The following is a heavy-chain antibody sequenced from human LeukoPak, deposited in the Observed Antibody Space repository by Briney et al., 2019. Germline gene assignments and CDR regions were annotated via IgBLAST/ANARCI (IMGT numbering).Heavy chain of an antibody. V-gene: IGHV4-59*08. Sequence: SETLSLTCTVSGGSISSYYWSWIRQPPGKGLEGIGYIYYSGSTNYNPSLKSRVTISVDTSKNQFSLKLSSVTAADTAVYYCARVGYSGAFDIWGQGTMVTVSS. CDR2: IYYSGST. D-gene: IGHD3-22*01. CDR3: ARVGYSGAFDI. J-gene: IGHJ3*02. CDR1: GGSISSYY.